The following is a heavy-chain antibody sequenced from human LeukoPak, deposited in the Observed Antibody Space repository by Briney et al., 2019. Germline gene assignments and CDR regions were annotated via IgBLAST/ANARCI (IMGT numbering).Heavy chain of an antibody. CDR2: INQDGSEN. J-gene: IGHJ4*02. CDR3: TKGRSNHY. D-gene: IGHD3-10*01. Sequence: GGSLRLSCAASGFTFSDFWMGWVRQAPRKGLEWVANINQDGSENYYVDSVKGRFTISRDNAKNSLYLQMNSLRAEDTAVYYCTKGRSNHYWGQGTLVTVST. V-gene: IGHV3-7*01. CDR1: GFTFSDFW.